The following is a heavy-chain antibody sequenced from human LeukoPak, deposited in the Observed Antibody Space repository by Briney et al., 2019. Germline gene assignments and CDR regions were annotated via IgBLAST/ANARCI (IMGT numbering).Heavy chain of an antibody. V-gene: IGHV1-18*01. CDR2: ISAYNGNT. CDR1: GYTFTSYG. J-gene: IGHJ5*02. D-gene: IGHD3-3*01. CDR3: ARDPSYDFWSGYGNWFDP. Sequence: ASVTVSCTASGYTFTSYGISWVRQAPGQGLEWMGWISAYNGNTNYAQKLQGRVTMTTDTSTSTAYMELRSLRSDDTAVYYCARDPSYDFWSGYGNWFDPWGQGTLVTVSS.